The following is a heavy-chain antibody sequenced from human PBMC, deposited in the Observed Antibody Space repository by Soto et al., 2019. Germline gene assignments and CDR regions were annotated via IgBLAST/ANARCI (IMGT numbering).Heavy chain of an antibody. J-gene: IGHJ4*02. CDR3: ARDQGDYYDSGY. V-gene: IGHV1-69*13. Sequence: SVKVSCKASGYSFRFYGINWVRQAPGQGLEWMGWINPTFGTTNYAQKFEGRVTITAAESTNTAYMELSSLRSEDTAVYYCARDQGDYYDSGYWGQGTLVTVSS. CDR2: INPTFGTT. CDR1: GYSFRFYG. D-gene: IGHD3-22*01.